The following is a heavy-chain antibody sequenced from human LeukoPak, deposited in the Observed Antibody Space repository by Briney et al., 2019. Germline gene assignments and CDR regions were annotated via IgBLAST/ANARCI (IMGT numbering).Heavy chain of an antibody. D-gene: IGHD3-22*01. CDR1: GGSFSGYY. Sequence: SETLSFTCAVYGGSFSGYYWSWIRQPPGKGLEWIGEINHSGSTNYNPSLKSRVTISVDTSKNQFSLKLSSVTAADTAVYYCARVDDSSGYYYGYWGQGTLVTVSS. J-gene: IGHJ4*02. V-gene: IGHV4-34*01. CDR3: ARVDDSSGYYYGY. CDR2: INHSGST.